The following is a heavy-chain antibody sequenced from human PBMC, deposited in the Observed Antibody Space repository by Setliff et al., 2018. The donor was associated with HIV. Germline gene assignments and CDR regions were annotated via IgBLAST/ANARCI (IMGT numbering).Heavy chain of an antibody. CDR1: GGPIGSYY. V-gene: IGHV4-59*08. Sequence: SETLSLTCSVSGGPIGSYYWSWIRQPPGKGLEWIGYIYYSGRTNYNPSLKSRVTISVDTARNQFSLKLSSVTAADTAVYYCASQPAYSTDWYPPGYFDFWGQGTLVTVSS. D-gene: IGHD6-19*01. J-gene: IGHJ4*02. CDR3: ASQPAYSTDWYPPGYFDF. CDR2: IYYSGRT.